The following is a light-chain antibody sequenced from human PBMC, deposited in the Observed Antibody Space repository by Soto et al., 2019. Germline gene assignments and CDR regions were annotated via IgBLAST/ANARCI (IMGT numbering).Light chain of an antibody. CDR2: EVT. CDR1: SSDVGGYNY. CDR3: AAWDDSLNVV. Sequence: QSALTQPPSASGSPGQSVTISCTGTSSDVGGYNYVSWYQHHPGKAPKLIIFEVTRRPSGVPDRFSGSKSGNTASLTVSGLQAEDESDYYCAAWDDSLNVVFGGGTKLTVL. V-gene: IGLV2-8*01. J-gene: IGLJ2*01.